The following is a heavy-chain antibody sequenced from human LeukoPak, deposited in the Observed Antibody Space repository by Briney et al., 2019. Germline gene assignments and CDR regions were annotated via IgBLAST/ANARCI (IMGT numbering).Heavy chain of an antibody. V-gene: IGHV3-21*01. CDR3: ARGISRDGYNFDY. CDR2: ISSSSSYI. J-gene: IGHJ4*02. CDR1: GFTFSSYS. D-gene: IGHD5-24*01. Sequence: GSLRLSCVASGFTFSSYSMNWVRQAPGKGLEWVSSISSSSSYIYYADSVKGRFTISRDNAKNSLYLQMNSLRAEDTAVYYCARGISRDGYNFDYWGQGTLVTVSS.